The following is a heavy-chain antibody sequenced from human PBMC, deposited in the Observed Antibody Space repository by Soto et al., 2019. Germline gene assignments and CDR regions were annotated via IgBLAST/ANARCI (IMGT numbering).Heavy chain of an antibody. V-gene: IGHV1-58*01. D-gene: IGHD3-22*01. CDR3: SARTYYYDSSGCLFDY. Sequence: ASVKVSCKASGFTFTISAVQWVGQALLQRREGIGWIVVGSGNTNYAQKFQERVTITRDMYTSTAYMELSSLRSEDTAVYYCSARTYYYDSSGCLFDYWGQGTLVTVSS. J-gene: IGHJ4*02. CDR1: GFTFTISA. CDR2: IVVGSGNT.